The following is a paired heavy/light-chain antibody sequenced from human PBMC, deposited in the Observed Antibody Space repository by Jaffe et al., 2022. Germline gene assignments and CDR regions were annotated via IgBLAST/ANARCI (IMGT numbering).Light chain of an antibody. V-gene: IGLV3-25*03. CDR1: ALPKQY. CDR2: KDS. Sequence: SYELTQPPSVSVSPGQTARITCSGDALPKQYAYWYQQKPGQAPVLVIYKDSERPSGIPERFSGSSSGTTVTLTISGVQAEDEADYYCQSADSSGTYRVVFGGGTKLTVL. CDR3: QSADSSGTYRVV. J-gene: IGLJ2*01.
Heavy chain of an antibody. CDR2: ISSSGSTI. Sequence: EVQLVESGGGLVQPGGSLRLSCAASGFTFSSYEMNWVRQAPGKGLEWVSYISSSGSTIYYADSVKGRFTISRDNAKNSLYLQMNSLRAEDTAVYYCARTIQGFGEPNTRWFDPWGQGTLVTVSS. J-gene: IGHJ5*02. D-gene: IGHD3-10*01. CDR3: ARTIQGFGEPNTRWFDP. CDR1: GFTFSSYE. V-gene: IGHV3-48*03.